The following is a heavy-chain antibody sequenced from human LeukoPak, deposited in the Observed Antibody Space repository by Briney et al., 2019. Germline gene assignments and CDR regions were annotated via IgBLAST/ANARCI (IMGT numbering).Heavy chain of an antibody. D-gene: IGHD5-12*01. V-gene: IGHV4-59*08. J-gene: IGHJ4*02. Sequence: PSETLSLTCTVSGGSISSYYWSWIRQPPGKGLEWIGYIYYSGSTNYNPSLKSRVTISVDTSKNQFSLKLSSVTAADTAVYYCARHSNSGSFDYWGQGTLVTVSS. CDR1: GGSISSYY. CDR3: ARHSNSGSFDY. CDR2: IYYSGST.